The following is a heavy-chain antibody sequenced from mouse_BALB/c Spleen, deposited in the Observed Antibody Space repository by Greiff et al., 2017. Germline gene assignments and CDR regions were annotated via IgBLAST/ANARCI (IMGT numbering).Heavy chain of an antibody. V-gene: IGHV1-69*02. D-gene: IGHD2-14*01. Sequence: QVQLQQPGAELVKPGAPVKLSCKASGYTFTSYWMNWVKQRPGRGLEWIGRIDPSDSETHYNQKFKDKATLTVDKSSSTAYIQLSSLTSEDSAVYYCARNYYRYDGDSGYAMDYWGQGTSVTVSS. CDR1: GYTFTSYW. CDR2: IDPSDSET. CDR3: ARNYYRYDGDSGYAMDY. J-gene: IGHJ4*01.